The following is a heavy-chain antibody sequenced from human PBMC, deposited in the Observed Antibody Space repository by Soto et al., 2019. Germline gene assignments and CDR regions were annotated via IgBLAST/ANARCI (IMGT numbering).Heavy chain of an antibody. Sequence: EVQVLESGGGLVQPGGSLRLSCAASGFTFSNYAMSWVRQAPGKGLEWVSTISGSGGSTYYADSVKGRFTISRDNSKNTLYLQMNSLRAEDTAVYYCAKDLSTLIISSFDYLGQGTLVTVSS. D-gene: IGHD3-16*01. CDR2: ISGSGGST. J-gene: IGHJ4*02. CDR3: AKDLSTLIISSFDY. V-gene: IGHV3-23*01. CDR1: GFTFSNYA.